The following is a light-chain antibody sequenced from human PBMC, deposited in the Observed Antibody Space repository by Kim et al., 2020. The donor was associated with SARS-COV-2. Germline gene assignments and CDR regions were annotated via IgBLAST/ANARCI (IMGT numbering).Light chain of an antibody. CDR2: AAS. Sequence: SSVGARVAIPGRACQCASSCLAWYQQKPGKAPNLLIYAASTLQSGVPSSLIGSGSGTDFTLTTSSVQPEDFATYYCQQTNSFPRTFGRGTKVDIK. CDR1: QCASSC. CDR3: QQTNSFPRT. V-gene: IGKV1-12*01. J-gene: IGKJ4*01.